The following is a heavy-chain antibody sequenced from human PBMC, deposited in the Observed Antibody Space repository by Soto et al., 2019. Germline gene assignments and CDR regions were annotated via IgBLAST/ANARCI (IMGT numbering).Heavy chain of an antibody. CDR3: LRTFVDGMAGFGP. D-gene: IGHD2-15*01. V-gene: IGHV3-74*01. J-gene: IGHJ5*02. Sequence: GSLRLSCAASGFTLSTYWMHWVRQAPGKGLVWVSRISSGGTYTNYADSVKGRFTISRDSARNTLFLQMNYLTGEDTAVYYCLRTFVDGMAGFGPWGQGTLVTVSS. CDR1: GFTLSTYW. CDR2: ISSGGTYT.